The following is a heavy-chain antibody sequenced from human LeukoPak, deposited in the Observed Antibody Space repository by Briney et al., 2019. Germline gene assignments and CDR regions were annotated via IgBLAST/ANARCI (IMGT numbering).Heavy chain of an antibody. J-gene: IGHJ3*01. Sequence: SETLSLTCAVSGVSISPYYWAWIRQPPGKGLEWIGYIHTSGSNNQYPSLKSRVTISVDKSKNHFSLRLTSVTAADTAVYYCARLSAAVPLGAFYPWGQGTMVTVSS. CDR3: ARLSAAVPLGAFYP. CDR2: IHTSGSN. D-gene: IGHD3-3*01. CDR1: GVSISPYY. V-gene: IGHV4-4*09.